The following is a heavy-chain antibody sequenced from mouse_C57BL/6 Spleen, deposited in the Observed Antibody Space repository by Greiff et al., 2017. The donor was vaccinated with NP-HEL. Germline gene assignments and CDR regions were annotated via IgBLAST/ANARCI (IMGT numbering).Heavy chain of an antibody. CDR2: ISSGSSTI. J-gene: IGHJ2*01. D-gene: IGHD2-4*01. Sequence: EVHLVESGGGLVKPGGSLKLSCAASGFTFSDYGMHWVRQAPETGLEWVAYISSGSSTIYYADTVKGRFTISRDNAKNTLFLQMTSLRSEDTAMYYCARMITSYFDYWGQGTTLTVSS. CDR3: ARMITSYFDY. V-gene: IGHV5-17*01. CDR1: GFTFSDYG.